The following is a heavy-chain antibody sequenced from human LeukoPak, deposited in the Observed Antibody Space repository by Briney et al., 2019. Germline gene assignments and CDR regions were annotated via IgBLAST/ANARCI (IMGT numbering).Heavy chain of an antibody. Sequence: EASVKVSCKAPGYTFTSYGISWVRQAPGQGLEWMGWISAYNGNTNYAQKLQGRVTMTTDTSTSTAYMELRSLRSADTAVSYCARDIVVVPAAMWVEGTDFDYWGQGTLVTVSS. D-gene: IGHD2-2*01. J-gene: IGHJ4*02. CDR1: GYTFTSYG. CDR2: ISAYNGNT. CDR3: ARDIVVVPAAMWVEGTDFDY. V-gene: IGHV1-18*04.